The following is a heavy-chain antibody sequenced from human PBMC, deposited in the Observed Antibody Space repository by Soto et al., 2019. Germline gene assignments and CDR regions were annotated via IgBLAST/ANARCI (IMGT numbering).Heavy chain of an antibody. CDR3: AKEFGWELQLSHPYYNSGMDV. J-gene: IGHJ6*02. CDR2: MSFDGSNK. D-gene: IGHD1-1*01. Sequence: GGSLTLSCAASGFTFRSYGMHWVGQAPGKGLEWVALMSFDGSNKYYADSVRGRFTISSDNSKSTLYLQRDILRPEDTAVYYCAKEFGWELQLSHPYYNSGMDVWGQGTTVTV. CDR1: GFTFRSYG. V-gene: IGHV3-30*18.